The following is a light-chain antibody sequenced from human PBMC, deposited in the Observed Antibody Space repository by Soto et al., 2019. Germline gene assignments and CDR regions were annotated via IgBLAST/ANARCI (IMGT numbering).Light chain of an antibody. V-gene: IGLV2-14*03. CDR2: DVS. Sequence: QSALTQPASVSGSPGQSNTIFCTGTSSDVGIYNYVSWYQQHPGKAPKLMIYDVSNRPSGVSSRFSGSKSGNTASLTISGLQAEDEADYYCNSYTSASTYVFGTGTKLTVL. CDR1: SSDVGIYNY. CDR3: NSYTSASTYV. J-gene: IGLJ1*01.